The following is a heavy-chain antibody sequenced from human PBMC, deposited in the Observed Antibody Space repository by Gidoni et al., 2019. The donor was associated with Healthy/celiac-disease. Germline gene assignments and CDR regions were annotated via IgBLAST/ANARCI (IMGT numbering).Heavy chain of an antibody. D-gene: IGHD5-18*01. CDR1: GFTFSSSA. Sequence: QVQLVESGGGVVQPGRSLRLSCAASGFTFSSSAMHWVRQAPGKGLEWVAVISYDGSNKYYADSVKGRFTISRDNSKNTLYLQMNSLRAEDTAVYYCARDPDSATIQLWLSLRLGAYYFDYWGQGTLVTVSS. J-gene: IGHJ4*02. CDR3: ARDPDSATIQLWLSLRLGAYYFDY. CDR2: ISYDGSNK. V-gene: IGHV3-30-3*01.